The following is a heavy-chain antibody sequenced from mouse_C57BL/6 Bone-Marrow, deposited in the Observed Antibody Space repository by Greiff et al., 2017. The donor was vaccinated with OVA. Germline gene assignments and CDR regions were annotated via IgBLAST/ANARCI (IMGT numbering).Heavy chain of an antibody. J-gene: IGHJ2*01. CDR2: ISSGGSYT. Sequence: EVQLQESGGDLVKPGGSLKLSCAASGFTFSSYGMSWVRQTPDKRLEWVATISSGGSYTYYPDSVMGRFTISRDNAKNTLYLQMSSLKSEDTAMYYCARHEGLRDYWGQGTTLTVSS. V-gene: IGHV5-6*01. D-gene: IGHD2-4*01. CDR3: ARHEGLRDY. CDR1: GFTFSSYG.